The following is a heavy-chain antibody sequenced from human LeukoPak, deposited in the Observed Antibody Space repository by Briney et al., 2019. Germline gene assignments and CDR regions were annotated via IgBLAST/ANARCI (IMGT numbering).Heavy chain of an antibody. D-gene: IGHD3-3*01. CDR2: IYYSGST. CDR3: ASGTYYDFWSGYYFDY. CDR1: GGSISSYY. J-gene: IGHJ4*02. V-gene: IGHV4-39*01. Sequence: SETLSLTCTVSGGSISSYYWGWIRQPPGKGLEWIGSIYYSGSTYYNPSLKSRVTISVDTSKNQFSLKLSSVTAADTAVYYCASGTYYDFWSGYYFDYWGQGTLVTVSS.